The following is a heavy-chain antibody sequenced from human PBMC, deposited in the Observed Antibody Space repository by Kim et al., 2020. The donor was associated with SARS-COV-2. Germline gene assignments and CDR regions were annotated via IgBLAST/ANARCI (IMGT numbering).Heavy chain of an antibody. J-gene: IGHJ6*02. V-gene: IGHV6-1*01. CDR3: ARAPARYYYGMDV. D-gene: IGHD2-2*01. Sequence: YAGSVKTRITINPDTSKNQFSLQLNSVTPEDTAVYYCARAPARYYYGMDVWGQGTTVTVSS.